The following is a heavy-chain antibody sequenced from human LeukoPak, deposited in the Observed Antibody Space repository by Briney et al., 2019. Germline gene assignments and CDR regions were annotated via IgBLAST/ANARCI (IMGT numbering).Heavy chain of an antibody. CDR1: GFTFGSYA. J-gene: IGHJ4*02. CDR2: ISGSGGST. V-gene: IGHV3-23*01. Sequence: PGGSLRLSCAASGFTFGSYAMSWVRQAPGKGLEWVSAISGSGGSTYYADSVKGRFTISRDNSKNTLYLQMNSLRAEDTAVYYCAKDEWYCSSTSCSYFDYWGQGTLVTVSS. CDR3: AKDEWYCSSTSCSYFDY. D-gene: IGHD2-2*01.